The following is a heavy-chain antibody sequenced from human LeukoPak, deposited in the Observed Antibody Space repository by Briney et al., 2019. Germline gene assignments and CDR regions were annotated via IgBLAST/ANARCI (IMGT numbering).Heavy chain of an antibody. CDR1: GFTFSIYA. Sequence: GGSLRLSCAASGFTFSIYAMHWVRQAPGKGLEWVAVISYDGSNKYYADSVKGRFTISRDNSKNTLYLQMNSLRAEDTAVYYCARAGFIAARLDFQHWGQGTLVTVSS. J-gene: IGHJ1*01. CDR2: ISYDGSNK. D-gene: IGHD6-6*01. V-gene: IGHV3-30-3*01. CDR3: ARAGFIAARLDFQH.